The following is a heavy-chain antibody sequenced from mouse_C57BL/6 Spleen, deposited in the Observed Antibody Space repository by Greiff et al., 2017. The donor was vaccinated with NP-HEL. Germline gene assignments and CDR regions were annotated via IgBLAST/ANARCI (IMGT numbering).Heavy chain of an antibody. Sequence: EVQGVESGGGLVKPGGSLKLSCAASGFTFSDYGMHWVRQAPEKGLEWVAYISSGSSTIYYADTVTGRFTFSRDNAKNTLFLQMTSLRSEDTAMYYCANYSGSSLYAMDYWGQGTSVTVSS. J-gene: IGHJ4*01. CDR1: GFTFSDYG. CDR2: ISSGSSTI. V-gene: IGHV5-17*01. D-gene: IGHD1-1*01. CDR3: ANYSGSSLYAMDY.